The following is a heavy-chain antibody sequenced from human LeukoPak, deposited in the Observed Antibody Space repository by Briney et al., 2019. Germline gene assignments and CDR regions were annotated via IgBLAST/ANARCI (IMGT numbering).Heavy chain of an antibody. J-gene: IGHJ4*02. CDR2: ISGNGGST. D-gene: IGHD3-16*01. CDR1: GFTFSSYA. CDR3: ARDRSVMGIFDY. V-gene: IGHV3-23*01. Sequence: GGSLRLSCAASGFTFSSYAMSWVRQAPGKGLEWVSSISGNGGSTYYADSVKGRFTISRDKSKNTLYLQMNSLRAEDTAVYYCARDRSVMGIFDYWGQGTLVTVSS.